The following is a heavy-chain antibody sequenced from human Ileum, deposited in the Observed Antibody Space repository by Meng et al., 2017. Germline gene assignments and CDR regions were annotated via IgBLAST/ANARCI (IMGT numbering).Heavy chain of an antibody. D-gene: IGHD3-10*01. V-gene: IGHV4-38-2*02. CDR1: GYSISSGYN. Sequence: SETLSLTCAVSGYSISSGYNWGWVRQTTGKVLEWIGSIFDSGPTYYNPSLKSRVSISVDTSKNQFSLRLTAVTTADTAVYYCTRDHVWFGELGVDYWGQGALVTVSS. CDR3: TRDHVWFGELGVDY. CDR2: IFDSGPT. J-gene: IGHJ4*02.